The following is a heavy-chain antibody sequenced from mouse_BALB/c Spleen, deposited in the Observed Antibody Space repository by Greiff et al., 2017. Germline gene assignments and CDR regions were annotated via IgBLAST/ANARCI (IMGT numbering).Heavy chain of an antibody. CDR3: VLTGTFAD. V-gene: IGHV1S81*02. CDR1: GYTFTSYW. J-gene: IGHJ3*01. CDR2: INPSNGRT. Sequence: QVQLQQPGAELVKPGASVKLSCKASGYTFTSYWMHWVKQRPGQGLEWIGEINPSNGRTNYNEKFKSKATLTVDKSSSTAYMQLSSLTSEDSAVYYCVLTGTFADWGQGTLVTVSA. D-gene: IGHD4-1*01.